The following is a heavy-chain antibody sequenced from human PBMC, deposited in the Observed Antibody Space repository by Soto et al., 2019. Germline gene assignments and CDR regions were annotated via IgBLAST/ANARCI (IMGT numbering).Heavy chain of an antibody. CDR2: ISWNSGSI. CDR1: GFNFDDYA. D-gene: IGHD3-16*02. J-gene: IGHJ4*02. Sequence: EVQLVESGGDLVQPGRSLRLSCAASGFNFDDYAMQWVRQAPGKGLEWVSGISWNSGSIGYADSVKDRFTISRDNAKNSLYLQMNSLRAEDTALYYCAKDIWELSYYFDYWGQGTLVTVSS. CDR3: AKDIWELSYYFDY. V-gene: IGHV3-9*01.